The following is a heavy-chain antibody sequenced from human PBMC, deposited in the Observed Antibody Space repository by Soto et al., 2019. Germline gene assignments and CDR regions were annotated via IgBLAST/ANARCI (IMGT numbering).Heavy chain of an antibody. V-gene: IGHV3-30-3*01. D-gene: IGHD2-15*01. Sequence: QVQLVESGGGVVQPGRSLRLSCAASGFTFSSYAMHWVRQAPGKGLEWVAVISYDGSNKYYADSVKGRFTISRDNSKNTLYLHMNSLRAEDTAVYYCAREGFNGVSAHCSGGSCYAAYFDYWGQGTLVTVSS. J-gene: IGHJ4*02. CDR3: AREGFNGVSAHCSGGSCYAAYFDY. CDR1: GFTFSSYA. CDR2: ISYDGSNK.